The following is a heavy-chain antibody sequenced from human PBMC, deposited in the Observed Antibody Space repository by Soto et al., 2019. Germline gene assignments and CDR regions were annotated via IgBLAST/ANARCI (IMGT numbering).Heavy chain of an antibody. CDR1: GYTFTSYD. CDR2: MNPNSANT. D-gene: IGHD3-16*01. CDR3: AREGVRGMDV. V-gene: IGHV1-8*01. Sequence: QVQLVQSGAEVKKPGASVKVSCKASGYTFTSYDINWVRQATGQGLEWMGWMNPNSANTGYAQKFQGRVTMTRNTXXXTAXXXXSXLRXXDTAXYYCAREGVRGMDVWGQGTTVTVSS. J-gene: IGHJ6*02.